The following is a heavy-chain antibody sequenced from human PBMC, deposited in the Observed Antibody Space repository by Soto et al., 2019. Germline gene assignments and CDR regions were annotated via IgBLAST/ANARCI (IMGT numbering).Heavy chain of an antibody. D-gene: IGHD1-1*01. CDR2: IGRTGIDR. Sequence: EVQLVESGGGLVKPGASLRLSCAASGFSFSTSTMNWVRQAPGKGLEFVSSIGRTGIDRYYIDSVKGRFTISRDNAQNSLYLQMNSLRAGDTALYYCVCDDNRRYWGQGTLVTVSS. CDR1: GFSFSTST. V-gene: IGHV3-21*01. CDR3: VCDDNRRY. J-gene: IGHJ4*02.